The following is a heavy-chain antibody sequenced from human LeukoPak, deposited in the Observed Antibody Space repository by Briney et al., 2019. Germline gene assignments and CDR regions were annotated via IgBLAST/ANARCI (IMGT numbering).Heavy chain of an antibody. D-gene: IGHD6-13*01. V-gene: IGHV3-23*01. CDR1: GFIFNTYA. J-gene: IGHJ6*02. CDR3: ARDHERSFNLGISSSWSPDYYYGMDV. CDR2: LSGSGGST. Sequence: GGSLRLSCAASGFIFNTYAMSWVRQAPGKGLEWVSGLSGSGGSTYYADSVKGRFTISRDNSKNTLYLQMGSLRAEDMAVYYCARDHERSFNLGISSSWSPDYYYGMDVWGQGTTVTVSS.